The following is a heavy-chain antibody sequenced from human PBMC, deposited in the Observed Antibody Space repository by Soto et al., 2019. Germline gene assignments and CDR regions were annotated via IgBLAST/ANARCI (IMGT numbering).Heavy chain of an antibody. V-gene: IGHV3-23*01. CDR3: AKRRGAGWHFDY. D-gene: IGHD2-15*01. CDR1: GFTFSSYA. Sequence: DVQLLESGGGLVQPAGSLRLSCAASGFTFSSYAMGWVRQGPGKGLEWVAVVSIGGSTHYADSVRGRFTISRDNSKNTLSLQRNSLTAEDTAVYFCAKRRGAGWHFDYWCQGALVTVSS. CDR2: VSIGGST. J-gene: IGHJ4*02.